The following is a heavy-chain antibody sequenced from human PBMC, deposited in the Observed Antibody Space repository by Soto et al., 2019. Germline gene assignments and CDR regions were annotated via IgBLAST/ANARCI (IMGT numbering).Heavy chain of an antibody. CDR1: GGSISSYY. Sequence: PSETLSLTCTVSGGSISSYYWSWIRRPPGKGLEWIGYIYYSGSTNYNPSLESRVTILVDTSKNQFSLKLSSVTAADTAIYYCARHRYGGYGMYIDYWGQGTLVTVSS. J-gene: IGHJ4*02. V-gene: IGHV4-59*08. D-gene: IGHD5-12*01. CDR3: ARHRYGGYGMYIDY. CDR2: IYYSGST.